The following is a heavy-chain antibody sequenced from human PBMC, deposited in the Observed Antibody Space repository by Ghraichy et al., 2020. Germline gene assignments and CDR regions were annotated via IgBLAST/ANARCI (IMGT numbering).Heavy chain of an antibody. CDR2: IYYSGNT. V-gene: IGHV4-39*01. D-gene: IGHD6-19*01. J-gene: IGHJ4*02. Sequence: SETLSLTCSVSGGSISNDNYYWGWNRQAPGQGLESIGSIYYSGNTYFNPSPKSRVTISVDTSQYQFSLKLTSVTATDTAVYYCTTVGNGWYSVGDHWGQGTLFTVSS. CDR1: GGSISNDNYY. CDR3: TTVGNGWYSVGDH.